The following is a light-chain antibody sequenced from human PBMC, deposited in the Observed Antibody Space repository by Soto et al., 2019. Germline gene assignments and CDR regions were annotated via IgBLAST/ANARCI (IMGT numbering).Light chain of an antibody. J-gene: IGLJ2*01. V-gene: IGLV2-14*02. Sequence: QSALAQPASVSGSPGQSITISCTGNSDFVGSFSLVSWYQQHPGKAPKVMIYEVSNRPSGVSNRFSGSKSGNTASLTISGLQAEDEADYYCSSYTSSSTLVFGGGTKLTVL. CDR2: EVS. CDR3: SSYTSSSTLV. CDR1: SDFVGSFSL.